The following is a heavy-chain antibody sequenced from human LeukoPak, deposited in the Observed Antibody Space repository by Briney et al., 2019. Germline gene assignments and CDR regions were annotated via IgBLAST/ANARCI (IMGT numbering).Heavy chain of an antibody. J-gene: IGHJ4*02. D-gene: IGHD1-26*01. CDR1: GGSFSGYY. CDR2: INHSGST. CDR3: ARIYNSGSYYSYDY. V-gene: IGHV4-34*01. Sequence: SETLSLTCAVYGGSFSGYYWSWIRQPPGKGLEWIGEINHSGSTNYNPSLKSRVTISVDASKNQFSLKLSSVTAADTAVYYCARIYNSGSYYSYDYWGQGTLVTVSS.